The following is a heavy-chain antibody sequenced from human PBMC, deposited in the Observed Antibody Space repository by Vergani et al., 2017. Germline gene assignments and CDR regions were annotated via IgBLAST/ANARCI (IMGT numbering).Heavy chain of an antibody. Sequence: QVQLVQSGAEVKKPGSSVKVSCKASGGTFSSYAISWVRPAPGQGLEWMGGIIPIFGTANYAQKFQGRVTITADESTSTAYMELSSLRSEDTAVYYCARELGRGYSGYDYWFDPWGQGTLVTVSS. CDR2: IIPIFGTA. V-gene: IGHV1-69*01. CDR3: ARELGRGYSGYDYWFDP. J-gene: IGHJ5*02. CDR1: GGTFSSYA. D-gene: IGHD5-12*01.